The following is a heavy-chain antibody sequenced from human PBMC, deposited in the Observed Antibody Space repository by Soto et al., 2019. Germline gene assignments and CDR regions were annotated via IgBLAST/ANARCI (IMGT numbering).Heavy chain of an antibody. CDR2: ISEDGTTT. D-gene: IGHD1-26*01. J-gene: IGHJ1*01. CDR3: PRGPRADPSGTGAH. Sequence: GASLKVSCGVSGGTFSVDWMHWVRQVPGQSPFWVSRISEDGTTTNYADSVRGRSTISRDNSKNTPYLQMNNLKPDDTSLYYCPRGPRADPSGTGAHWRQGT. V-gene: IGHV3-74*01. CDR1: GGTFSVDW.